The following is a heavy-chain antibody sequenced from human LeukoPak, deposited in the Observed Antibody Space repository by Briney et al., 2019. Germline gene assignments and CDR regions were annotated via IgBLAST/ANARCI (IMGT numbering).Heavy chain of an antibody. CDR1: GFSFNDAW. Sequence: GGSLRLSCAASGFSFNDAWMSWVRQAPGKGLEWIGRIKNKTDGGTIDYAAPVKGRFPVSRDDSKNTLYLQMNSLKPEDTVVYYCTTDRASSIRGAGGGYWGQGTLVTVSS. V-gene: IGHV3-15*01. D-gene: IGHD3-10*01. J-gene: IGHJ4*02. CDR3: TTDRASSIRGAGGGY. CDR2: IKNKTDGGTI.